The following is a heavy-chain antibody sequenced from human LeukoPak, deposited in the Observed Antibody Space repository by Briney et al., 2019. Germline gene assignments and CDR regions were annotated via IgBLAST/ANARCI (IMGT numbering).Heavy chain of an antibody. D-gene: IGHD6-13*01. V-gene: IGHV4-39*07. Sequence: SETLSLTCTVSGGSISSYYWGWIRQPPGKGLEWIGSIYYSGSTYYNPSLKSRVTISVDTSKNQFSLKLSSVTAADTAVYYCARGPGIAAARYYFDYWGQGTLVTVSS. J-gene: IGHJ4*02. CDR1: GGSISSYY. CDR3: ARGPGIAAARYYFDY. CDR2: IYYSGST.